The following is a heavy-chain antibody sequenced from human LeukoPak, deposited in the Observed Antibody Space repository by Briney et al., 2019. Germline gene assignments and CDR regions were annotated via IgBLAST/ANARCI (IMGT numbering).Heavy chain of an antibody. CDR3: ARAMRGWFDI. Sequence: KPSGTLTLTCSVSGFSLSNAYWSWIRQSPAQGLEWLGYIYSIDSTNYNPSVKSRIIISLDKSRNQFSLRLGSVTAADTAVYYCARAMRGWFDIWGQGSLVIVS. CDR1: GFSLSNAY. J-gene: IGHJ5*02. D-gene: IGHD3-10*01. CDR2: IYSIDST. V-gene: IGHV4-59*01.